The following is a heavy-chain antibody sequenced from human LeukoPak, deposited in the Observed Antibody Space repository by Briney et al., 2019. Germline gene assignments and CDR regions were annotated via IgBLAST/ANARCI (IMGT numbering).Heavy chain of an antibody. CDR1: GYSFTSYW. V-gene: IGHV5-51*01. J-gene: IGHJ4*02. D-gene: IGHD2-15*01. CDR3: ARQVGGYCSGGSCYSAHDFDY. CDR2: IYPDDSDT. Sequence: GKSLKISGKVSGYSFTSYWIGWVRQMPGKGLEWMRIIYPDDSDTRYSPYFQGQVTISADQSIRTAYLQWSSLKASDTAMYYCARQVGGYCSGGSCYSAHDFDYWGQGTLVTVSS.